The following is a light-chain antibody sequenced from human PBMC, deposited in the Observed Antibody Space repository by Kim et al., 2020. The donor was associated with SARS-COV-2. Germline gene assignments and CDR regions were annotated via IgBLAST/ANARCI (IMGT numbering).Light chain of an antibody. CDR1: RSIPRW. CDR3: QQHNSV. Sequence: GDRVTITCPAIRSIPRWFAWYQLKPGKAPKFLIYGASSWESGFPSRFSGSGSGTDFTLTISGLQPDDSATYYCQQHNSVFGQGTKLEI. V-gene: IGKV1-5*01. J-gene: IGKJ2*01. CDR2: GAS.